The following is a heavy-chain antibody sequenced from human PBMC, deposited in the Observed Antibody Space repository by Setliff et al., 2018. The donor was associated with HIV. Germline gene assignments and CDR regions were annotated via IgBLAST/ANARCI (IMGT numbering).Heavy chain of an antibody. D-gene: IGHD6-6*01. V-gene: IGHV3-21*01. CDR3: ANSPARPPFDC. Sequence: GESLRLSCAASGFNFNTYSMSWVRQAPGKGLEWVSSISSSGTYIYYADSMKGRFTISRDKAGNSLYLQLNNVRAEDTAVYYCANSPARPPFDCWGQGALVTV. CDR1: GFNFNTYS. CDR2: ISSSGTYI. J-gene: IGHJ4*02.